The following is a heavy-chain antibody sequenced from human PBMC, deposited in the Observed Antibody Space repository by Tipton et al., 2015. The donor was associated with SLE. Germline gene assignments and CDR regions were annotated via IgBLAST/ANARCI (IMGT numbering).Heavy chain of an antibody. CDR1: GISFTSYY. D-gene: IGHD6-13*01. CDR2: ISYTGST. V-gene: IGHV4-59*08. J-gene: IGHJ4*02. Sequence: TLSLTCTVSGISFTSYYWSWIRQPPGKGLEWVGYISYTGSTIYNPSLKSRVTVSMDTSKSQFSLKLSSVIAADTAVYYCARHPGSSWYRGRYFDYWGQGTLVTVSS. CDR3: ARHPGSSWYRGRYFDY.